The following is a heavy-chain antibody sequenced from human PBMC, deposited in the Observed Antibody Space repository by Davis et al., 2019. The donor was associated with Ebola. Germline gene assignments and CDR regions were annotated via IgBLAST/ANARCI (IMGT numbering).Heavy chain of an antibody. J-gene: IGHJ4*02. CDR2: IIPILGIA. CDR3: ATGPLAAARY. V-gene: IGHV1-69*02. CDR1: GGSFSDYT. D-gene: IGHD6-13*01. Sequence: SVKVSCKASGGSFSDYTFTWVRQAPGQGLEWMGRIIPILGIANYAQKFQGRVTITADKSTSTAYMELSSLRSEDTAVYYCATGPLAAARYWGQGTLVTVSS.